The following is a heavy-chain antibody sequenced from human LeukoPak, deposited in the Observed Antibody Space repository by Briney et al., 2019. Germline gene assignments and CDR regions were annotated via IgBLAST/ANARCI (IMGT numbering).Heavy chain of an antibody. Sequence: SETLSLTCTVSGGSISSYYWSWIRQPPGKGLEWIGYIYYSGSTNYNPSLKSRVTISVDTSKNQFSLKPSSVTAADTAVYYCARASDLNYDILTGYYDYWGQGTLVTVSS. CDR1: GGSISSYY. D-gene: IGHD3-9*01. V-gene: IGHV4-59*01. J-gene: IGHJ4*02. CDR2: IYYSGST. CDR3: ARASDLNYDILTGYYDY.